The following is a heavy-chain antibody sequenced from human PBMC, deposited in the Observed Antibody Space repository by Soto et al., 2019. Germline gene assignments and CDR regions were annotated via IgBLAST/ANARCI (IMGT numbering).Heavy chain of an antibody. CDR1: GYTFTRSG. J-gene: IGHJ6*02. D-gene: IGHD1-26*01. CDR3: ALVGFCGYDYYRLDV. CDR2: ISTYNGDT. V-gene: IGHV1-18*01. Sequence: ASVKVSCKASGYTFTRSGISWVRQAPGQGLEWMGWISTYNGDTNYAQTFQGRVTMTTDTSTSTVYMELRSLRSDDTAVYYCALVGFCGYDYYRLDVWGQGTTVTVSS.